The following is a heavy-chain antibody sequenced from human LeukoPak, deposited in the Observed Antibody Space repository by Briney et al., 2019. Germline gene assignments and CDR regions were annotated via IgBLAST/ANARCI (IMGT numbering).Heavy chain of an antibody. V-gene: IGHV1-18*01. CDR3: VRESRPAPFVVVHASQRGHYYYGMDV. CDR1: LYTFTPDR. J-gene: IGHJ6*02. D-gene: IGHD2-2*01. CDR2: ISAHTGKT. Sequence: APVRVSSTTSLYTFTPDRICRVRQTPGQGVVWVGWISAHTGKTHYIQKLQGRVTITTDTPTCTHYTELRGLRYHDTRVYICVRESRPAPFVVVHASQRGHYYYGMDVWGQGTTVTVSS.